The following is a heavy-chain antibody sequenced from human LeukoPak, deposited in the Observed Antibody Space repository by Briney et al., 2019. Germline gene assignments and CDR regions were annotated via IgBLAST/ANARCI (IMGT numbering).Heavy chain of an antibody. CDR3: AKDDSSGYYPRGRSFDY. Sequence: GGSLRLSCAASGFTFSSCAMSWVRQAPGKGLEWVSAISGSGGSTYYADSVKGRFTISRDNSKNTLYLQMNSLRAEDTAVYYCAKDDSSGYYPRGRSFDYWGQGTLVTVSS. CDR1: GFTFSSCA. J-gene: IGHJ4*02. V-gene: IGHV3-23*01. D-gene: IGHD3-22*01. CDR2: ISGSGGST.